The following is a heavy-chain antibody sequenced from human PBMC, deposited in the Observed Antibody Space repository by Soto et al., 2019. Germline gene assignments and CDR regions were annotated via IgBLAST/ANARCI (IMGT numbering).Heavy chain of an antibody. J-gene: IGHJ6*02. D-gene: IGHD2-15*01. CDR1: GGTFSSYA. CDR2: IIPIFGTA. V-gene: IGHV1-69*01. Sequence: QVQLVQSGAEVKKPGSSVKVSCKASGGTFSSYAISWVRQAPGQGLEWMGGIIPIFGTANYAQKFQGRVTITADESKSTAYMELSSLRSEDTAVYYCARDGSSTDGYCSGGSCYGMDVWGQGTTVTVSS. CDR3: ARDGSSTDGYCSGGSCYGMDV.